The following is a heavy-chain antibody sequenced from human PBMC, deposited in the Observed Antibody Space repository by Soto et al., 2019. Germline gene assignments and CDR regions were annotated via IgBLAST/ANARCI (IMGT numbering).Heavy chain of an antibody. CDR3: ARASTGPDAFDS. Sequence: GGSLRLSCAASGFTFSSYGMHWVRQAPGKGLEWVAVIWYDGSNKYYADSVKGRFTISRDNSKNTLYLQMNSLRAEDTAVYYCARASTGPDAFDSWGQGTMVTVSS. CDR1: GFTFSSYG. V-gene: IGHV3-33*01. CDR2: IWYDGSNK. J-gene: IGHJ3*02. D-gene: IGHD1-1*01.